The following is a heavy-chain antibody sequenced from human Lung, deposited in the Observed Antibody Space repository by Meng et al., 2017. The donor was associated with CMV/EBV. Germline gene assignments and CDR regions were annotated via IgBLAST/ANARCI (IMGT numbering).Heavy chain of an antibody. CDR1: GFTFSSYA. D-gene: IGHD2-2*01. Sequence: GESLKISCAASGFTFSSYAMSWVRQAPGKGLEWVSAISGSGGSTYYADSVKGRFTISRDNSENTLYLQMNSLRAEDTAVYYCAKIWYDIVVVPAAPVYWGQGTLVTVSS. CDR2: ISGSGGST. CDR3: AKIWYDIVVVPAAPVY. V-gene: IGHV3-23*01. J-gene: IGHJ4*02.